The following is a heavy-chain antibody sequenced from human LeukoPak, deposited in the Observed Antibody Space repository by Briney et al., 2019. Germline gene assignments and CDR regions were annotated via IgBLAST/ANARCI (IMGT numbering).Heavy chain of an antibody. CDR1: GFTFSSYS. CDR2: ISSSSSYI. J-gene: IGHJ4*02. CDR3: ARSLRRGCGVFDY. V-gene: IGHV3-21*01. Sequence: KTGGSLRLSCAASGFTFSSYSMNWVRQAPGKGLEWVSSISSSSSYIYYADSVKGRFTISRDNAKNSLYLQMNSLRAEDTAVYYCARSLRRGCGVFDYWGQGTLVTVSS. D-gene: IGHD3-10*01.